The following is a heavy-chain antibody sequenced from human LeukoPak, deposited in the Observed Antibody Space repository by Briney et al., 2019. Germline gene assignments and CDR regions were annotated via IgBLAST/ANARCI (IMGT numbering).Heavy chain of an antibody. CDR3: AKDLMGLVGATSGAFDI. Sequence: GGSLRLSCAASGFTFSNYGIHWVRQAPGKGLEWVAVISYDGSNKYYADSVKGRFTISRDNSKNTLYLQMNSLRAEDTAVYYCAKDLMGLVGATSGAFDIWGQGTMVTVSS. J-gene: IGHJ3*02. V-gene: IGHV3-30*18. CDR2: ISYDGSNK. D-gene: IGHD1-26*01. CDR1: GFTFSNYG.